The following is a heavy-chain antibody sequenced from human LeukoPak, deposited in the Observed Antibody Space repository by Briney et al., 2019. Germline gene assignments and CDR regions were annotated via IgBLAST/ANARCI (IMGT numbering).Heavy chain of an antibody. V-gene: IGHV3-9*01. CDR2: ISWNSDSI. CDR1: GFTFDDYA. Sequence: PGRSLRLSCAASGFTFDDYAMHWVRQAPGKGLEWVSGISWNSDSIAYADSVKGRFTISRDNAKNSLYLQMNSLRPEDTALYYCAKDRTMVRGAVDYWGQGPLVTVSS. CDR3: AKDRTMVRGAVDY. J-gene: IGHJ4*02. D-gene: IGHD3-10*01.